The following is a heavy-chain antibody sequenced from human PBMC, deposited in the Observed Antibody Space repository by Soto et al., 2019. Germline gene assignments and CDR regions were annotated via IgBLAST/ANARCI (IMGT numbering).Heavy chain of an antibody. D-gene: IGHD1-26*01. CDR2: IIPMFDTP. CDR1: VGTFSSDS. CDR3: ARSGGLDRDFTY. Sequence: QVQLVQSGAEVKKPGSSVKVSCKASVGTFSSDSFSWVRQAPGQGLEWMGGIIPMFDTPIYAQKFQDRVTITADESTSTAYMQLSSLRSGDTAVYYCARSGGLDRDFTYWGQGSLVTVSS. J-gene: IGHJ4*02. V-gene: IGHV1-69*12.